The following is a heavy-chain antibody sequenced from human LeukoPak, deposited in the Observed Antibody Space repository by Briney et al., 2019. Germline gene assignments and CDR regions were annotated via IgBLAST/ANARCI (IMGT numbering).Heavy chain of an antibody. CDR3: ARDYCSSTSCYLVN. V-gene: IGHV3-21*01. CDR2: ISSSSSYI. J-gene: IGHJ4*02. CDR1: GFTFSSYS. D-gene: IGHD2-2*01. Sequence: PGGSLRLSCAASGFTFSSYSMNWVRQAPGKGLEWVSSISSSSSYIYYADSVKGRSTISRHNANNSLYLQMNSLRAEDTAVYYCARDYCSSTSCYLVNWGQGTLVTVSS.